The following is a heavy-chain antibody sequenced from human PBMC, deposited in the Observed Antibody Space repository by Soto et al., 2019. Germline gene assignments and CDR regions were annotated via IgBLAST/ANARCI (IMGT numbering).Heavy chain of an antibody. CDR3: AGGRIVVVGSRAYYGMDV. J-gene: IGHJ6*02. V-gene: IGHV1-69*01. D-gene: IGHD3-22*01. CDR1: GGTPSNSA. CDR2: IIPVFGLV. Sequence: QVHLLLQSGAEVKKPGSSVKVSCKASGGTPSNSAISWVRQAPGQGLEWMGGIIPVFGLVKYAQNFQGRVTHTADESTNTADMELSSLRPEDTAVYYCAGGRIVVVGSRAYYGMDVWGQGTTVTVSS.